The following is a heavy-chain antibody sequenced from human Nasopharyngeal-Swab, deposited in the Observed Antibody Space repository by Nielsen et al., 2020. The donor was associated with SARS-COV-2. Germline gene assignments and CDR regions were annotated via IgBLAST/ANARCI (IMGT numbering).Heavy chain of an antibody. D-gene: IGHD1-26*01. J-gene: IGHJ4*02. V-gene: IGHV1-69*04. CDR2: IIPILGIA. CDR3: ASRGVYVGATLTLDY. Sequence: SVKVSCKASGGTFSSYAISWVRQAPGQGLVWMGRIIPILGIANYAQKFQGRVTITADKFTSTAYMELSSLRSEDTAVYYCASRGVYVGATLTLDYWGQGTLVTVSS. CDR1: GGTFSSYA.